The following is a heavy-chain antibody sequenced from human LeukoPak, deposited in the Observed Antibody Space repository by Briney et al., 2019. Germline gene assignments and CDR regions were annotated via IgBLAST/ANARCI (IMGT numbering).Heavy chain of an antibody. Sequence: KTSQTLSLTCTVSGGSISSGDYYWSWLRQPPGKGLEWSGYIYYSGSTYYNPSLKSRVTISVDTSKNQFSLKLSSVTAADTAVYYCARDLGYYDSSGYYYYYYGMDVWGQGTTVTVSS. CDR2: IYYSGST. J-gene: IGHJ6*02. D-gene: IGHD3-22*01. V-gene: IGHV4-30-4*01. CDR1: GGSISSGDYY. CDR3: ARDLGYYDSSGYYYYYYGMDV.